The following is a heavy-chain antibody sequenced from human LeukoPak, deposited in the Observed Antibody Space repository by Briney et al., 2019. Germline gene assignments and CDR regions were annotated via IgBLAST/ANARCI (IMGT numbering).Heavy chain of an antibody. CDR3: ASGAAAGS. D-gene: IGHD6-13*01. J-gene: IGHJ4*02. V-gene: IGHV4-34*01. CDR2: INHSGST. Sequence: SETLSLICAVYGGSFSGYYWSWIRQPPGKGLEWIGEINHSGSTNYNPSLKSRVTISVDTSKNQFSLKLSSVTAADTAVYYCASGAAAGSWGQGTLVTVSS. CDR1: GGSFSGYY.